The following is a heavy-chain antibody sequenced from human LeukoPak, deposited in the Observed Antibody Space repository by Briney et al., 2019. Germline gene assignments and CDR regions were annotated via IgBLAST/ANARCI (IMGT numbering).Heavy chain of an antibody. V-gene: IGHV3-7*01. CDR3: AGGAGFLIDY. Sequence: GGSLRLSCAASGFTFSNYWMNWVRQAPGKGPEWVAIIKKDGSEKYYVDSVKGRFTITRDNAKNSLYLQMNSLRADDTAVYFCAGGAGFLIDYWGQGALVTVSS. D-gene: IGHD2/OR15-2a*01. CDR2: IKKDGSEK. J-gene: IGHJ4*02. CDR1: GFTFSNYW.